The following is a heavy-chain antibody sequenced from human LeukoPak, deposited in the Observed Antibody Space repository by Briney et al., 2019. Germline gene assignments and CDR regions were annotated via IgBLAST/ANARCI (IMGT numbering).Heavy chain of an antibody. J-gene: IGHJ4*02. CDR1: GFTFSSYA. CDR2: ITGSAGNT. D-gene: IGHD6-13*01. CDR3: AKSRVSSNWCNFDY. V-gene: IGHV3-23*01. Sequence: GGSLRLSCAASGFTFSSYALSWVRQAPGKGLEWVSVITGSAGNTYYADSVKGRFTISRDSSKNTLYLQMNSLRAEDTAVYYCAKSRVSSNWCNFDYWGQGTLVTVSS.